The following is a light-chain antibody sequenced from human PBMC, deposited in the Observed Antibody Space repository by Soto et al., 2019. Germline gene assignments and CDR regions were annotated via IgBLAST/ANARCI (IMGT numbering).Light chain of an antibody. V-gene: IGKV3-20*01. CDR3: EYYGTSIT. Sequence: IVLQPSQAPVSFVGEESSTLCLTANQSVSSCFVACYQQKGGQAPRLLIYGASSRATGIPDRFSGSGSGTDFTLTCSRLDPEEVAVYCCEYYGTSITFGGGTKVDIK. J-gene: IGKJ4*01. CDR1: QSVSSCF. CDR2: GAS.